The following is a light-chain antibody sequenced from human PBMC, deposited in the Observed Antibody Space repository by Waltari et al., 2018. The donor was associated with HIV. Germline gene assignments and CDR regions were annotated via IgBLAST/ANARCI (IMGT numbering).Light chain of an antibody. J-gene: IGLJ1*01. Sequence: QSILTQPPSVSGAPGQRVIISCTGSSSNIGAGYEVHWCQQLPGRAPKLLIFGNTNRPSGVPDRFSGSKSGASASLAITGLQADDEADYFCQSYDSSLSGSYVFGSGTKVTVL. CDR1: SSNIGAGYE. CDR2: GNT. V-gene: IGLV1-40*01. CDR3: QSYDSSLSGSYV.